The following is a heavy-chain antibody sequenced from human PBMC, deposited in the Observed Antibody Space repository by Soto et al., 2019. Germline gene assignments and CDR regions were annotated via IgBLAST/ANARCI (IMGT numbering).Heavy chain of an antibody. CDR1: GYTFTNYA. CDR3: ARGPDMATSSYYDSGLDV. J-gene: IGHJ6*02. D-gene: IGHD6-13*01. Sequence: QVPLVQSGAEVKKPGASVKVSCKASGYTFTNYAMHWVRQAPGQRLEWMGWINAGNGNTRYSQKFQGRVTITRDTSASTAYMELIRLRTEDTAVYYCARGPDMATSSYYDSGLDVWGQGTTVTGS. CDR2: INAGNGNT. V-gene: IGHV1-3*01.